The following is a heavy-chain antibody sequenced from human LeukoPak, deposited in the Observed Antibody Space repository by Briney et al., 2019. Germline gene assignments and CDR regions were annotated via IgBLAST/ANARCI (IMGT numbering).Heavy chain of an antibody. CDR3: ARSGDRYCSSTSCPNYYYYGMDV. Sequence: GGSLRLSCAGCGFTFSSYWMHWVRQATGKGLVWVSRINSDGSSTSYAGSVKGRFTISRDNAKDTLYLQMNSLRAEDTAVYYCARSGDRYCSSTSCPNYYYYGMDVWGQGTTVTVSS. D-gene: IGHD2-2*01. CDR2: INSDGSST. CDR1: GFTFSSYW. J-gene: IGHJ6*02. V-gene: IGHV3-74*01.